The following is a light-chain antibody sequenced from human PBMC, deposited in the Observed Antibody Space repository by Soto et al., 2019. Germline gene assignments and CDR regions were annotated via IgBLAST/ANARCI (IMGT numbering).Light chain of an antibody. J-gene: IGKJ4*01. CDR3: QQYNNWPPLT. CDR1: QAVSSN. Sequence: EIVMTQSPATVSVSPGERATLSCRASQAVSSNLAWYQQKPGQAPRLLIYGASTRATGIPARFSGSGSGTEFTLTIRSLQSEDFALYFCQQYNNWPPLTFGGGTKVEIK. CDR2: GAS. V-gene: IGKV3D-15*01.